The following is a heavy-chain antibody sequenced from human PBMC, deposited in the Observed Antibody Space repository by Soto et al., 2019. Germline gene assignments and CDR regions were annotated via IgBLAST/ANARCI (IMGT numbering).Heavy chain of an antibody. V-gene: IGHV4-59*01. CDR2: IYNSGST. Sequence: ETLSLTCTVSGGSISTYYWSWIRQPPGKGLEWIGYIYNSGSTNYNPSLKSRVTISVDTSKNQFSLKLSSVTAADTAVYYCARLGYYYDAMDVWGQGTTVTVSS. CDR3: ARLGYYYDAMDV. D-gene: IGHD3-3*01. J-gene: IGHJ6*02. CDR1: GGSISTYY.